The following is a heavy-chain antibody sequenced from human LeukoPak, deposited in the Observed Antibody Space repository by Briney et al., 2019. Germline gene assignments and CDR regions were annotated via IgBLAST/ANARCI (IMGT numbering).Heavy chain of an antibody. D-gene: IGHD4-17*01. J-gene: IGHJ4*02. CDR2: IKQDGSAK. V-gene: IGHV3-7*05. CDR1: GFTFSTYW. Sequence: GGSLRLSCAASGFTFSTYWMSWVRQAPGKGLEWVANIKQDGSAKYYVDSVKGRFTISGDNAKNSLYLQMNSLRAEDTAVYYCARSDYGDYVDYWGQGTLVTVSS. CDR3: ARSDYGDYVDY.